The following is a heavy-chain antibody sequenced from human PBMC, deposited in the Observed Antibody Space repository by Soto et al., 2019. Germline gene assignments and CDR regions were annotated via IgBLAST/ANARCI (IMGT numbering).Heavy chain of an antibody. J-gene: IGHJ6*02. V-gene: IGHV2-5*02. Sequence: QISLKESGHTLVKPTQTLTLTCTFSGFSLTTRGVGVAWIRQPPGKALEGLALIYWDDDKRYRPSLESRLTITKDNSKNQGVLTMTNMDSLDTATYYCAYLPCSGGRRYRYSCAGMDVWGQWTTVTVSS. D-gene: IGHD2-15*01. CDR3: AYLPCSGGRRYRYSCAGMDV. CDR2: IYWDDDK. CDR1: GFSLTTRGVG.